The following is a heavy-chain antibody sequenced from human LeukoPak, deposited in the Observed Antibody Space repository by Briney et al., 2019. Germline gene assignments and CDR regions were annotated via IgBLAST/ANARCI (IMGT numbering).Heavy chain of an antibody. V-gene: IGHV4-59*08. J-gene: IGHJ4*02. CDR1: GGSISSYY. Sequence: PSETLSLTCTVSGGSISSYYWIWIRQPPGKGLEWIGYIYYSGSTNYNPSLRSRVTISVDTSKNQFSLKLSSVTAADTAVYYCARSPGSGSYFDYWGQGTLVTASS. D-gene: IGHD3-10*01. CDR3: ARSPGSGSYFDY. CDR2: IYYSGST.